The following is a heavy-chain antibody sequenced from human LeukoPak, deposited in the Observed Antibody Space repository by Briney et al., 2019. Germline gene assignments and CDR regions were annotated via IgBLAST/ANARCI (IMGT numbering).Heavy chain of an antibody. CDR2: INSDGSST. CDR3: ARDFPGIPVTGTRPLDY. CDR1: GFTFSSYA. V-gene: IGHV3-74*01. Sequence: PGGSLRLSCAGSGFTFSSYAMTWVRQAPGKGLVWVSRINSDGSSTSYADSVKGRFTISRDNAKNTLYLQMNSLRAEDTAVYYCARDFPGIPVTGTRPLDYWGQGTLVTVSS. J-gene: IGHJ4*02. D-gene: IGHD6-19*01.